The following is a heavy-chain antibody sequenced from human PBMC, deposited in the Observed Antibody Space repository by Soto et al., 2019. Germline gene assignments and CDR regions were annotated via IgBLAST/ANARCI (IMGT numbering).Heavy chain of an antibody. CDR1: GFTFSSYA. Sequence: QVQLVESGGGVVQPGRSQRLSCAASGFTFSSYAMHWVRQAPGKGLEWMAVISYDGSNKYYADSVKGRFTISRDNSKNTLYLQMNSLRAEDTAVYYCARDLRRDGYRAAFDYWGQGTLVTVSS. CDR3: ARDLRRDGYRAAFDY. V-gene: IGHV3-30-3*01. D-gene: IGHD5-12*01. CDR2: ISYDGSNK. J-gene: IGHJ4*02.